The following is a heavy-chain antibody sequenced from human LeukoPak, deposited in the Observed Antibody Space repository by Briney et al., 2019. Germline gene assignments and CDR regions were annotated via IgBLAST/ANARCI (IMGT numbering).Heavy chain of an antibody. V-gene: IGHV4-39*07. J-gene: IGHJ4*02. CDR2: IYYSGST. Sequence: PSETLSLTCTVSGGSISSSCYYWGWIRQPPGKGLEWIGSIYYSGSTYYNPSLKSRVTISVDTSKNQFSLKLSSVTAADTAVYYCARGVLRGGFDYWGQGTLVTVSS. D-gene: IGHD3-16*01. CDR1: GGSISSSCYY. CDR3: ARGVLRGGFDY.